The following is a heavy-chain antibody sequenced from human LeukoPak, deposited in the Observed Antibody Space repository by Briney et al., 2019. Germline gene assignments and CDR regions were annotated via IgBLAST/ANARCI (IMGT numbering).Heavy chain of an antibody. Sequence: GGSLRLSCAASGFTFSSYGMHWVRQAPGKGLEWVAVISYDGSNKYYADSVKGRFTISRDNSKNTLYLQMNSLRAEDTAVYYCNTYHFDNWGQGTLVTVSS. J-gene: IGHJ4*02. V-gene: IGHV3-30*03. CDR2: ISYDGSNK. CDR1: GFTFSSYG. CDR3: NTYHFDN. D-gene: IGHD2-2*01.